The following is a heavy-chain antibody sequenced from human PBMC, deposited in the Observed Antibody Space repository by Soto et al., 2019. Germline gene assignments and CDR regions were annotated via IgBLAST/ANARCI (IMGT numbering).Heavy chain of an antibody. Sequence: QVQLQESGPGLVKPSETLSLTCTVSGGSISSYYWSWIRQPPGKGLEWIGYIYYSGSTNYNPSLKSRVTISVDTSKNQFSLKLSSVTAAGTAVYYCARAYYYDSSGYPPVHNWFDPWGQGTLVTVSS. D-gene: IGHD3-22*01. CDR3: ARAYYYDSSGYPPVHNWFDP. J-gene: IGHJ5*02. V-gene: IGHV4-59*01. CDR1: GGSISSYY. CDR2: IYYSGST.